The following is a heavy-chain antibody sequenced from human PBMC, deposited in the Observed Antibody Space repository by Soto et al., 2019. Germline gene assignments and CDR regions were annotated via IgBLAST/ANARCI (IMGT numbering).Heavy chain of an antibody. V-gene: IGHV3-11*01. CDR3: ARDSRNTYDFWSGYYMYYYYGMDV. CDR1: GFTFSDYY. D-gene: IGHD3-3*01. J-gene: IGHJ6*02. CDR2: ISSSGSTI. Sequence: GGFLRLSCAASGFTFSDYYMSWIRQAPGKGLEWVSYISSSGSTIYYADSVKGRFTISRDNAKNSLYLQMNSLRAEDTAVYYCARDSRNTYDFWSGYYMYYYYGMDVRGQGTTVTVSS.